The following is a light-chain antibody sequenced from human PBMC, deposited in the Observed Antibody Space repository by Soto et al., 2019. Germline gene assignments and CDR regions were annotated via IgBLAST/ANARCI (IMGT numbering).Light chain of an antibody. Sequence: DIQMTQSPSTLSASVGDRVTITCRASQSISSWLAWYQQKPGKAPKLLIYKASSLERGVPSRFSGSGSGTEFTLTISSLQPDDFATYYCQQYNSYSGFGQGTKVEIK. J-gene: IGKJ1*01. CDR1: QSISSW. CDR2: KAS. CDR3: QQYNSYSG. V-gene: IGKV1-5*03.